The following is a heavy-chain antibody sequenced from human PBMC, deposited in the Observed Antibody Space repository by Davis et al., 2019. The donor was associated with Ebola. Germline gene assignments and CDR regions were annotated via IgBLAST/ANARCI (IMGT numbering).Heavy chain of an antibody. CDR3: TSTTNLIDY. J-gene: IGHJ4*02. CDR1: GFTCRCSP. V-gene: IGHV3-73*01. D-gene: IGHD1-26*01. CDR2: IRSKANSYAT. Sequence: GESLKISCAAPGFTCRCSPLHWVRQASGKGLEWVGRIRSKANSYATAYAASVKGRFTISRDDSKSTAYLQMNSLKTEDTAVYYCTSTTNLIDYWGQGSLVTVSS.